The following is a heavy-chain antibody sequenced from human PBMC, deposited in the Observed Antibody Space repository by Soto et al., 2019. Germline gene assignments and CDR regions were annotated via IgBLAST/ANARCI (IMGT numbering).Heavy chain of an antibody. D-gene: IGHD3-3*01. Sequence: ASVKVSCKASGYTFTSYGISWVRQAPGQGLEWMGWISAYNGNTNYAQKLQGRVTMTTDTSTSTAYMELRSLRSDDTAVYYCARDRQYYDLWSGYYGMDVWGQGTTVTVSS. CDR3: ARDRQYYDLWSGYYGMDV. J-gene: IGHJ6*02. V-gene: IGHV1-18*01. CDR2: ISAYNGNT. CDR1: GYTFTSYG.